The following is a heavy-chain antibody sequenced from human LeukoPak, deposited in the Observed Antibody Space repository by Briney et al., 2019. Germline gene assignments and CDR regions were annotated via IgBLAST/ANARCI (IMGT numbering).Heavy chain of an antibody. CDR3: TTGRNLIAAAGIYY. J-gene: IGHJ4*02. CDR2: IKSKTDGGTT. D-gene: IGHD6-13*01. CDR1: GFTFSNAW. Sequence: PGGSLRLSCAASGFTFSNAWMSWVRQAPGKGLEWVGRIKSKTDGGTTDYAAPVKGRFTISRDDSKNTLYLQMNSLKTEDTAVYYCTTGRNLIAAAGIYYWGQGTLVTVSS. V-gene: IGHV3-15*01.